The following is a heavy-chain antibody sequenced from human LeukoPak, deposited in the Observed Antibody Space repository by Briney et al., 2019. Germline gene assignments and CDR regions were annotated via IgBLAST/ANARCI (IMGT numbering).Heavy chain of an antibody. Sequence: ASVKVSCKASGYTFTGYYMHWVRQAPGQGLEWMGWINPNSGGTNYAQKFQGRVTMTRDTSISTAYMELSSLRSEDTAVYYCASSKFIGYYYYMDVWGKGTTVTVSS. CDR3: ASSKFIGYYYYMDV. CDR2: INPNSGGT. D-gene: IGHD2-15*01. J-gene: IGHJ6*03. V-gene: IGHV1-2*02. CDR1: GYTFTGYY.